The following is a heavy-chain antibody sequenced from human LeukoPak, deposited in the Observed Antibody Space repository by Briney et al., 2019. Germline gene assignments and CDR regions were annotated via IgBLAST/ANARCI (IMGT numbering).Heavy chain of an antibody. Sequence: GESLKISCKGSGYSFTSYWIGWVRQMPGKGLEWMAIIYPGDSDTRYSPSFQGQVTISADKSISVIYLQWSSLKASDTAMYYCARSSDSGGYYDYFDYWGQGTLVTVSS. D-gene: IGHD3-22*01. CDR3: ARSSDSGGYYDYFDY. CDR2: IYPGDSDT. CDR1: GYSFTSYW. V-gene: IGHV5-51*01. J-gene: IGHJ4*02.